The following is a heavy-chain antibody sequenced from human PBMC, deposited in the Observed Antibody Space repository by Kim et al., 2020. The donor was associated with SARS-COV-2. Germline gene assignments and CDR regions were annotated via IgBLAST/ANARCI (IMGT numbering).Heavy chain of an antibody. D-gene: IGHD3-10*01. Sequence: SETLSLTCTVSGGSISSGGYYWSWIRQHPVKGLEWIGYIYYSGSTYYNPSLKSRVTISVDTSKNQFSLKLSSVTAADTAVYYCARAPRQYYGSGSSTTFDYWGQGTLVTVSS. V-gene: IGHV4-31*03. CDR3: ARAPRQYYGSGSSTTFDY. CDR2: IYYSGST. CDR1: GGSISSGGYY. J-gene: IGHJ4*02.